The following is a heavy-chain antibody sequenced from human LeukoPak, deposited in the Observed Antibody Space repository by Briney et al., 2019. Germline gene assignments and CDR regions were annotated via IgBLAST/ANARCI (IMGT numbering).Heavy chain of an antibody. V-gene: IGHV4/OR15-8*02. CDR2: ISLAGQT. CDR1: GDSISGTNL. J-gene: IGHJ4*02. CDR3: SRESGPFGPFCY. D-gene: IGHD1-26*01. Sequence: SETLSLTCGGSGDSISGTNLWSWVRQPPGQGLEWIGEISLAGQTNYNPSLNGRVTMSLDKSSNQLSLHLTSVTAADTATYFCSRESGPFGPFCYWGAGTLVIVSS.